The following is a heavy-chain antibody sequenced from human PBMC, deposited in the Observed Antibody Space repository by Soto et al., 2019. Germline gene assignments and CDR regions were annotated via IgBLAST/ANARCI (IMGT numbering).Heavy chain of an antibody. CDR1: GASISSGYDY. CDR3: AGLQSMRLSGLDP. J-gene: IGHJ5*02. V-gene: IGHV4-31*11. CDR2: ISYRGST. D-gene: IGHD3-16*02. Sequence: SETLSLTCAVSGASISSGYDYWSWLRQHPGKGLEWIGYISYRGSTYYNPSLQSRVTISADTSKNQFSLELRSVTAADTAVYYCAGLQSMRLSGLDPWGQGTLVT.